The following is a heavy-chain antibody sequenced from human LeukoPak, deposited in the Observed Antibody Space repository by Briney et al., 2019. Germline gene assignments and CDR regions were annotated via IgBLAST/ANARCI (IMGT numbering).Heavy chain of an antibody. Sequence: GGFLRLSCAASGLPFSSYTVNWVRQAPGKGLEWVAVISYDGSNKYYADSVKGRFTISRDNSKNTLYLQMNSLRAEDTAVYYCGRARGYSYAFDNWGQGTLVTVSS. D-gene: IGHD5-18*01. V-gene: IGHV3-30*03. CDR2: ISYDGSNK. CDR1: GLPFSSYT. CDR3: GRARGYSYAFDN. J-gene: IGHJ4*02.